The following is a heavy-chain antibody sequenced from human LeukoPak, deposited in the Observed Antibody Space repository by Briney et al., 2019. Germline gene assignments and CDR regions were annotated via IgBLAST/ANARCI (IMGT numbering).Heavy chain of an antibody. CDR1: GFIFSSYG. CDR3: ARDARVGATPGLFDY. D-gene: IGHD1-26*01. CDR2: IWYDGSNK. V-gene: IGHV3-33*01. Sequence: GGSLRLSCTASGFIFSSYGMHWVRQAPGKGLEWVTIIWYDGSNKYYADSVKGRFTTSRDNSKNTLYLQMNSLRAEDTAVYYCARDARVGATPGLFDYRGQGPLVTVSS. J-gene: IGHJ4*02.